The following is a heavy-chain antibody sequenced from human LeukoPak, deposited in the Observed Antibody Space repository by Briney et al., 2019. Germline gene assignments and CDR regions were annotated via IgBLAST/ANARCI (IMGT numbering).Heavy chain of an antibody. Sequence: GGSLRLSCVVSGFIFSNYGLHWVRQAPGKGLEWVAVIWYDGSRKYYADSVKGRFTISRDNSKNTLSLQMNSLRVEDTAVYYCARADCSSSSCPSKFDYWGQGTLVTVSS. CDR1: GFIFSNYG. J-gene: IGHJ4*02. CDR3: ARADCSSSSCPSKFDY. CDR2: IWYDGSRK. V-gene: IGHV3-33*01. D-gene: IGHD2-2*01.